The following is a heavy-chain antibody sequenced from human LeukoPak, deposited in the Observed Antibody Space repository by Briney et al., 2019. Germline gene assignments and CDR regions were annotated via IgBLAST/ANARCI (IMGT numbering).Heavy chain of an antibody. V-gene: IGHV3-53*01. CDR1: GFTVSSNY. D-gene: IGHD6-13*01. J-gene: IGHJ4*02. CDR3: ARDRKRSWSFDY. CDR2: IYSGGST. Sequence: GGSLRLSCAASGFTVSSNYMSWVRQAPGKGLEWVSVIYSGGSTYYADSVKGRFTISRDNSKNTLYLQVNSLRAEDTAVYYCARDRKRSWSFDYWGQGTLVTVSS.